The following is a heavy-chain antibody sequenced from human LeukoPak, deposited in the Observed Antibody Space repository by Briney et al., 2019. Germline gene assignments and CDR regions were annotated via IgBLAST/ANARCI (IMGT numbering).Heavy chain of an antibody. CDR1: GGTFSSYA. Sequence: SVKVSCKASGGTFSSYAISWVRQAPGQGLEWMGGIIPIFGTANYAQKFQGRVTITADESTSTAYMELSSLRSEDTAVYYCASRIAARRGEYYFDYWGQGTLVTASS. J-gene: IGHJ4*02. CDR2: IIPIFGTA. CDR3: ASRIAARRGEYYFDY. D-gene: IGHD6-6*01. V-gene: IGHV1-69*01.